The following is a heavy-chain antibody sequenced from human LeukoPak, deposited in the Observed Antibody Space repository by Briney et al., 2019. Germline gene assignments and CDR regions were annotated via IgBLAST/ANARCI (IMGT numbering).Heavy chain of an antibody. V-gene: IGHV3-21*01. Sequence: GGSLRLSCTASGFSFSNYGMQWVRQAPGKGLEWVSSISSSSSYMYYADSVKGRFTISRDNAKNSLYMQVNSLRAEDTAVYYCARGGYSSSWYHDSWGQGTLVTISS. D-gene: IGHD6-13*01. J-gene: IGHJ4*02. CDR1: GFSFSNYG. CDR3: ARGGYSSSWYHDS. CDR2: ISSSSSYM.